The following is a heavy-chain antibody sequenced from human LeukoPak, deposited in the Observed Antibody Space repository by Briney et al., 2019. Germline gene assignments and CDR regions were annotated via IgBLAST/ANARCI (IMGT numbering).Heavy chain of an antibody. CDR1: GFTFSSYA. CDR2: ISGSGGRT. Sequence: GGSLRLSCAASGFTFSSYAMSWVRQAPGKGLEWVSAISGSGGRTYYADSVKGRFTISRDNSKNTLYLQMNSLRAEDTAVYYCAKAPDMATTYYFDYWGQGTLVTVSS. V-gene: IGHV3-23*01. D-gene: IGHD5-24*01. J-gene: IGHJ4*02. CDR3: AKAPDMATTYYFDY.